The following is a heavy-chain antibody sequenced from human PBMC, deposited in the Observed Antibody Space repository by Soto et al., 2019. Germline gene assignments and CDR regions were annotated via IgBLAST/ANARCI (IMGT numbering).Heavy chain of an antibody. CDR2: INSDGSST. V-gene: IGHV3-74*01. D-gene: IGHD3-3*01. CDR3: ARDGYYDFWSGNYYYYYGMDV. CDR1: GFTFSSYW. Sequence: GGSLRLSCAASGFTFSSYWMHWVRQAPGKGLVWVSRINSDGSSTSYADSVKGRFTISRDNAKNTLYLQMNSLRAEDTAVYYCARDGYYDFWSGNYYYYYGMDVWGQGTTVTVSS. J-gene: IGHJ6*02.